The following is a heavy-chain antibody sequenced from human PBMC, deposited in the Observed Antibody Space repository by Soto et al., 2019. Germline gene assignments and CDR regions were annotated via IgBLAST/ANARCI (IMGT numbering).Heavy chain of an antibody. D-gene: IGHD6-6*01. CDR3: AIYNPGGAARQGNWFDP. CDR1: GGSISSSSYY. CDR2: IYYSGST. V-gene: IGHV4-39*01. Sequence: SETLSLTCTVSGGSISSSSYYWGWIRQPPGKGLEWIGSIYYSGSTYYNPSLKMRFTISVDTSKTHFPRKLGSVTAADTAVYYCAIYNPGGAARQGNWFDPGGKEPLFTV. J-gene: IGHJ5*02.